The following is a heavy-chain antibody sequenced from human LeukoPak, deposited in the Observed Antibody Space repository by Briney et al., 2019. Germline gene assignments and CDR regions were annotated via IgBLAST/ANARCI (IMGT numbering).Heavy chain of an antibody. V-gene: IGHV3-49*04. CDR3: TRGAVNDYGDGQYFQR. CDR2: IRSKAYGGAS. CDR1: GFTFGDYA. J-gene: IGHJ1*01. D-gene: IGHD4-17*01. Sequence: PEGSLRLSCTASGFTFGDYAMSWVRQAPGKGLEWVGFIRSKAYGGASEYAASVKGRFIISREDSESIAYVQMNSLKTEDTAVYYCTRGAVNDYGDGQYFQRWGQGTLVTVSS.